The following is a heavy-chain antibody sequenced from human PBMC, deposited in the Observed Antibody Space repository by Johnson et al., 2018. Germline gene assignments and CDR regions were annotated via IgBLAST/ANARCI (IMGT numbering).Heavy chain of an antibody. CDR3: ARRGDYDEGYFQH. CDR2: IKKDGSEK. J-gene: IGHJ1*01. CDR1: GFTFSNYW. D-gene: IGHD4-17*01. Sequence: VQLVESGGGLVQPGGSXRLSCAASGFTFSNYWMGWVRQAPGKGLEWVATIKKDGSEKYYGDSLKGRFTISRDNAKNSLYLQMNSLRGEDTAVYYCARRGDYDEGYFQHWGQGTLVIVSS. V-gene: IGHV3-7*01.